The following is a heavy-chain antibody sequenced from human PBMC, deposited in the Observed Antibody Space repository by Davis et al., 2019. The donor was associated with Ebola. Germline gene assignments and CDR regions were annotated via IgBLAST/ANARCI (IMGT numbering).Heavy chain of an antibody. D-gene: IGHD3-10*01. CDR2: ISTNTGDP. CDR3: ARENMATNRGFDS. CDR1: GYTFTNYY. Sequence: AASVKVSCKASGYTFTNYYMHWVRQAPGQGLEWLGWISTNTGDPTYAQGFTGRFVFSLDTSVSTAYLQISSLKAEDTAVYYCARENMATNRGFDSWGQGTLVTVSS. V-gene: IGHV7-4-1*02. J-gene: IGHJ4*02.